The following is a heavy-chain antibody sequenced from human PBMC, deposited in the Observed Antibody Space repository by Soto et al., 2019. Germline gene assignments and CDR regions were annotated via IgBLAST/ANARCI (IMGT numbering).Heavy chain of an antibody. CDR1: GGSISSGGYS. V-gene: IGHV4-30-2*01. J-gene: IGHJ5*02. Sequence: QLQLQESGSGLVKPSQTLSLTCAVSGGSISSGGYSWSWIRQPPGKGLEWIGYIYHSGSTYYNPSITPRVTISVHRSKTQFSLQLSSVTAAHTAVSYCARVPDPWGQGTLVTVSS. CDR3: ARVPDP. CDR2: IYHSGST.